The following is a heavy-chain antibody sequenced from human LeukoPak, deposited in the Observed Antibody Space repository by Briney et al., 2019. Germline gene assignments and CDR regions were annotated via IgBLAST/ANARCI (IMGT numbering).Heavy chain of an antibody. CDR1: GGTFSGYA. CDR3: ARVSDGFGDPALYYYMDV. D-gene: IGHD3-10*01. CDR2: IIPIFGTA. Sequence: ASVKVSCKASGGTFSGYAISWVRQAPGQGLEWMGRIIPIFGTANYAQKFQGRVTITTDESTSTAYMELSSLRSEDTAVYYCARVSDGFGDPALYYYMDVWGKGTTVAVSS. V-gene: IGHV1-69*05. J-gene: IGHJ6*03.